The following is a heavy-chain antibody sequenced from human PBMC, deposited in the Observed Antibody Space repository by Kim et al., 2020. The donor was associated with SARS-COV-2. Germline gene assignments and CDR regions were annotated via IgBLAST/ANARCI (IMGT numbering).Heavy chain of an antibody. V-gene: IGHV3-21*01. CDR1: GFTFSSYS. Sequence: GGSLRLSCAASGFTFSSYSMNWVRQAPGKGLEWVSSISSSSSYIYYADSVKGRFTISRDNAKNSLYLQMNSLRADDTAVYYCARDGFHRASFWGQGTLVTVSS. CDR3: ARDGFHRASF. CDR2: ISSSSSYI. J-gene: IGHJ4*02. D-gene: IGHD3-16*02.